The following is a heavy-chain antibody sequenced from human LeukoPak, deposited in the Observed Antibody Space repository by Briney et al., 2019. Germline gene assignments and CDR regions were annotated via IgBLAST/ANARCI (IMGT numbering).Heavy chain of an antibody. Sequence: QPGGSLRLSCAASGFTVSSNYMSWVRQAPGKGLEWVSVIYSGGSTYYADSVKGRFTISRDNSKNTLYLQMNSLRAEDTAVYYCARNRGPVLLWFGELLSPLHFDYWGQGTLVTVSS. CDR3: ARNRGPVLLWFGELLSPLHFDY. CDR1: GFTVSSNY. D-gene: IGHD3-10*01. CDR2: IYSGGST. J-gene: IGHJ4*02. V-gene: IGHV3-66*02.